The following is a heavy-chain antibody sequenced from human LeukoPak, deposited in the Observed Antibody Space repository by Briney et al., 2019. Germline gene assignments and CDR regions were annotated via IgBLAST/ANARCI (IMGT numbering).Heavy chain of an antibody. CDR1: GFTFSSYA. CDR2: IWYDGSNK. J-gene: IGHJ4*02. V-gene: IGHV3-33*08. CDR3: ARDRYYDSSGYLDY. Sequence: GGSLRLSCAASGFTFSSYAMSWVRQAPGKGLEWVAVIWYDGSNKYYADSVKGRFTISRDNSKNTLYLQMNSLRAEDTAVYYCARDRYYDSSGYLDYWGQGTLVTVSS. D-gene: IGHD3-22*01.